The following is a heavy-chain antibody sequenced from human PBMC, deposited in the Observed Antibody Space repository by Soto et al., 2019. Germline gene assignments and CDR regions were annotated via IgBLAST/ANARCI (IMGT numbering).Heavy chain of an antibody. D-gene: IGHD2-15*01. J-gene: IGHJ6*03. CDR3: ARVDLSVVAATLYHYYYMDV. V-gene: IGHV1-8*01. CDR2: MNPNSGNT. Sequence: GASVKVSCKASGYTFTSYDINWVRQATGQGLEWMGWMNPNSGNTGYAQKFQGRVTMTRNTSISTAYMELSSLRSEDTAVYYCARVDLSVVAATLYHYYYMDVWGKGTTVTVSS. CDR1: GYTFTSYD.